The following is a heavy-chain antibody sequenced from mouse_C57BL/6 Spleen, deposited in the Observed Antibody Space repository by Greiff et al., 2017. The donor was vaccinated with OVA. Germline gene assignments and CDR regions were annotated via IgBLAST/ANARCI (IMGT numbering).Heavy chain of an antibody. V-gene: IGHV2-2*01. D-gene: IGHD2-4*01. CDR3: AREGDDYDWFAY. J-gene: IGHJ3*01. CDR2: IWSGGST. Sequence: VKLVESGPGLVQPSQSLSITCTVSGFSLTSYGVHWVRQSPGKGLEWLGVIWSGGSTDYNAAFISRLSISKDNSKSQVFFKMNSLQADDTAIYYCAREGDDYDWFAYWGQGTLVTVSA. CDR1: GFSLTSYG.